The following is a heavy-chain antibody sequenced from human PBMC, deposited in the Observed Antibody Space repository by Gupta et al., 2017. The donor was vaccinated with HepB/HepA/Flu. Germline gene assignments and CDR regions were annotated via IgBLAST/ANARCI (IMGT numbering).Heavy chain of an antibody. J-gene: IGHJ4*02. D-gene: IGHD2-2*01. CDR1: GGSFSGYY. CDR2: INHSGST. CDR3: ARHLGGYCSSTSCYDYFDY. Sequence: QVQLQQWGAGLLKPSETLSLTCAVYGGSFSGYYWSWIRQPPGKGLEWIGEINHSGSTNYNPSLKSRVTISVDTSKNQFSLKLSSVTAADTAVYYCARHLGGYCSSTSCYDYFDYWGQGTLVTVSS. V-gene: IGHV4-34*01.